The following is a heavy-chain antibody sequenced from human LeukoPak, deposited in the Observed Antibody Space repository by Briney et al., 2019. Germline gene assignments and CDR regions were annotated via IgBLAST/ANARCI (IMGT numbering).Heavy chain of an antibody. CDR1: GFTFSSYA. CDR3: AKPARPYQLPPSMDV. D-gene: IGHD2-2*01. J-gene: IGHJ6*02. Sequence: GGSLRLSCAASGFTFSSYAMSWVRQAPGKGLEWVSAISGSGGSTYYADSVKGRFTISRDNSKNTLYLQMNSLRAKDTAVYYCAKPARPYQLPPSMDVWGQGTTVTVSS. CDR2: ISGSGGST. V-gene: IGHV3-23*01.